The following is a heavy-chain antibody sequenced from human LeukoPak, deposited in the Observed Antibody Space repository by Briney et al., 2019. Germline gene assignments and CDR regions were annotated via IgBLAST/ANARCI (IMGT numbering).Heavy chain of an antibody. V-gene: IGHV3-33*06. CDR3: AKVEALIAVAGRVDY. Sequence: GGSLRLSCAASGFTFSSYGMHWVRQAPGKGLEWVAVIWYDGSNKYYADSVKGRFTISRDDSKNTLYLQMNSLRAEDTAVYYCAKVEALIAVAGRVDYWGQGTLVTVSS. CDR1: GFTFSSYG. CDR2: IWYDGSNK. J-gene: IGHJ4*02. D-gene: IGHD6-19*01.